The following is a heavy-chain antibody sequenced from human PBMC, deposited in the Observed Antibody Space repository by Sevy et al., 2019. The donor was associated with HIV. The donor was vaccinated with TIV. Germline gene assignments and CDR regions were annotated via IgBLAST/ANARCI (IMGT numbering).Heavy chain of an antibody. J-gene: IGHJ4*02. CDR3: AKDEAWIQPWFLFDY. D-gene: IGHD5-18*01. Sequence: GGSLRLSCAASGFTFSSYGMHWVRQAPGKGLEWVAVISYDGSNKYYADSVKGRFTISRDNSKNTLYLQMNSLRAEDTAVYYCAKDEAWIQPWFLFDYWGQGTLVTVSS. V-gene: IGHV3-30*18. CDR2: ISYDGSNK. CDR1: GFTFSSYG.